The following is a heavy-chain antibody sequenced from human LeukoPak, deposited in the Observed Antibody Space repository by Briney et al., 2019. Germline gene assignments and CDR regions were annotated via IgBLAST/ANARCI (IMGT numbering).Heavy chain of an antibody. Sequence: SVRVSCKASGGTFSSYAISWVRQAPGQGLEWMGGIIPIFGTANYAQKFQGRVTITADKSTSTAYMELSSLRSEDTAVYYCARSRTPRDYYDSSGYFEFDYWGQGTLVTVSS. CDR1: GGTFSSYA. D-gene: IGHD3-22*01. J-gene: IGHJ4*02. CDR3: ARSRTPRDYYDSSGYFEFDY. CDR2: IIPIFGTA. V-gene: IGHV1-69*06.